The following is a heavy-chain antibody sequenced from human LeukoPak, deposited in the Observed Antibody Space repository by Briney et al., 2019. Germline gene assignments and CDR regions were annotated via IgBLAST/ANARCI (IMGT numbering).Heavy chain of an antibody. J-gene: IGHJ4*02. D-gene: IGHD2-15*01. V-gene: IGHV3-7*01. CDR3: ARGRYCNGGNCYLDY. CDR1: GFTFTTYW. CDR2: VKQDGSDK. Sequence: GGSLRLSCAASGFTFTTYWMNWVRQAPGKGLEWVANVKQDGSDKYYVDSVKGRFTISRDNAKKSLYLQMYSLRAEDTAVYYSARGRYCNGGNCYLDYWGQGSLVTVSS.